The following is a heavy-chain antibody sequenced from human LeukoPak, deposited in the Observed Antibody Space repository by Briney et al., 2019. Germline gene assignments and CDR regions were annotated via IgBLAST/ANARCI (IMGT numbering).Heavy chain of an antibody. CDR1: GGSFSGYY. J-gene: IGHJ4*02. V-gene: IGHV4-34*01. CDR3: AGAYYYDSSGYYYFDY. Sequence: SETLSLTCAVYGGSFSGYYWSWIRQPPGKGLEWIGEINHSGSTNYNPSLKSRVTISVDTSKNQFSLKLSSVTAADTAVYYCAGAYYYDSSGYYYFDYWGQGTLVTVSS. D-gene: IGHD3-22*01. CDR2: INHSGST.